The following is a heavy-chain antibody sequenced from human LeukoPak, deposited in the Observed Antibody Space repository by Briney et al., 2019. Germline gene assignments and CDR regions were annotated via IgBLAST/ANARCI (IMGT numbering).Heavy chain of an antibody. J-gene: IGHJ4*02. CDR3: ARQYYDRTGYYYFDH. CDR2: MYYSGST. V-gene: IGHV4-39*01. Sequence: SETLSLTCTVSGDAITGSTYYWGWIRQPPGKGLEWIGSMYYSGSTYSNASLKSRVTISPDTSKNQFSLKLSSVTAADTATYYCARQYYDRTGYYYFDHWTQGTLATVSS. CDR1: GDAITGSTYY. D-gene: IGHD3-22*01.